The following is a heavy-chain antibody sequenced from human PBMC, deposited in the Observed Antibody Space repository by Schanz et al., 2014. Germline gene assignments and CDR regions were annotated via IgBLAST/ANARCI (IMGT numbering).Heavy chain of an antibody. V-gene: IGHV4-4*09. CDR1: GGSISGSH. J-gene: IGHJ6*02. CDR3: AKGRNTKTS. Sequence: QVQLQESGPGLVKPSETLSLTCTVSGGSISGSHWTWIRQPPGKGLEWIGYTYGTETTNYNPSLKSRATISADTSKTKFSLKLSSVTAADTAVYYCAKGRNTKTSWGQGTTVTVSS. CDR2: TYGTETT.